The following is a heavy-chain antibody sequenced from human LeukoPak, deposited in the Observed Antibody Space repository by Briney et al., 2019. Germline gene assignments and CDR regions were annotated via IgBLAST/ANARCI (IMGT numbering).Heavy chain of an antibody. D-gene: IGHD4-11*01. Sequence: SETLSPTCTVSGYSISSGYYWGWIRQPPGKGLEWIGSIYHSGSTYYNPSLKSRVTISVDTSKNQFSLKLSSVTAADTAVYYCARARTTVTTVDYWGQGTLVTVSS. CDR2: IYHSGST. CDR3: ARARTTVTTVDY. V-gene: IGHV4-38-2*02. CDR1: GYSISSGYY. J-gene: IGHJ4*02.